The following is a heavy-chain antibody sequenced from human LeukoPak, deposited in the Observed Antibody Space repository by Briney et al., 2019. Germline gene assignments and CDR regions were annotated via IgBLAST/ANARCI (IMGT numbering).Heavy chain of an antibody. D-gene: IGHD5-24*01. J-gene: IGHJ6*03. CDR3: ARQRNTDYYYYYMDV. CDR2: IYTSGST. CDR1: GGSISSYR. V-gene: IGHV4-4*07. Sequence: SQTLSLTCTVSGGSISSYRWSWIRQPAGKGLEWIGHIYTSGSTNYSPSLRSRVTMSVDTSKNQFSLKLSSVTAADTAVYYCARQRNTDYYYYYMDVWGKGTTVTVSS.